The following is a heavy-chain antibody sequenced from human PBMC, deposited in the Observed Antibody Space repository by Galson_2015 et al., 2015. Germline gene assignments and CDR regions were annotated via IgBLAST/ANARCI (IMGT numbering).Heavy chain of an antibody. V-gene: IGHV5-51*01. CDR2: IYPGDSDT. CDR1: GYSFTSYW. CDR3: ARPGVYYGSGSFHFDY. D-gene: IGHD3-10*01. J-gene: IGHJ4*02. Sequence: SGAEVKKPGESLKISCKGSGYSFTSYWIGWVRQMPGKGLEWMGIIYPGDSDTRYSPSFQGQVTISADKSISTAYLQWSSLKASDTAMYYCARPGVYYGSGSFHFDYWGQGTLVTVSS.